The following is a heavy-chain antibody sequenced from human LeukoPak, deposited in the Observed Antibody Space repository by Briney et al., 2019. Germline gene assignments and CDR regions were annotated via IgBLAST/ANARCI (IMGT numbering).Heavy chain of an antibody. Sequence: TSETLSLTCTVSGGSISSYYWSWIRQPPGKGLEWIGYIYYSGSTNYNPSLKSRVTISVDTSKNQFSLKLSSVTAADTAVYYCARSDGYGLVGIWGQGTMVTVSS. V-gene: IGHV4-59*01. J-gene: IGHJ3*02. CDR2: IYYSGST. CDR1: GGSISSYY. CDR3: ARSDGYGLVGI. D-gene: IGHD3-10*01.